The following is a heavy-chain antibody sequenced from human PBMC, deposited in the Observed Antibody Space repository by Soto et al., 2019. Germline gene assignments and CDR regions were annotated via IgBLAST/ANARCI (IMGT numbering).Heavy chain of an antibody. CDR2: TYHSGST. V-gene: IGHV4-30-2*01. Sequence: QLQLQESGSGLVKPSQTLTLTCAVSGGSISSGGYSWSWIRQPPGKGLEWIGYTYHSGSTYYNPSLKSRVPMSVDRSKNQFSLKLSSVTAADTAVYYCARAHYGNYGYGMDVWGQGTTVTVSS. D-gene: IGHD4-17*01. CDR3: ARAHYGNYGYGMDV. CDR1: GGSISSGGYS. J-gene: IGHJ6*02.